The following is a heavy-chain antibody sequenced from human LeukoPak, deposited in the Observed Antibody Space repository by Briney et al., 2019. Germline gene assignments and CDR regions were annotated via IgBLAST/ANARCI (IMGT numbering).Heavy chain of an antibody. D-gene: IGHD5-18*01. CDR1: GYTFTSYD. CDR2: MNPNSGNT. V-gene: IGHV1-8*01. Sequence: GASVKVSCKASGYTFTSYDINWVRQATGQGLEWMGWMNPNSGNTGYAQKFQGRVTMTRNTSIRTAYMELSSLRSEDTAVYYCAARSSDTAMVDYYYYGMDVWGQGTTVTVSS. CDR3: AARSSDTAMVDYYYYGMDV. J-gene: IGHJ6*02.